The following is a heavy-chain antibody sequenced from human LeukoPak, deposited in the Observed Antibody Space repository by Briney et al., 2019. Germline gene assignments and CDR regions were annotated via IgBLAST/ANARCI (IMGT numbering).Heavy chain of an antibody. CDR2: INPSGGST. J-gene: IGHJ4*02. CDR3: ARSYYYDSSGYLVLGY. CDR1: GYTFTIYY. V-gene: IGHV1-46*01. D-gene: IGHD3-22*01. Sequence: ASVTVSCKASGYTFTIYYMHWVRQAPGQGLEWMGIINPSGGSTSYAQKFQGRVTMTRDTSTSTVYMELSSLRSEDTAVYYCARSYYYDSSGYLVLGYWGQGTLVTVSS.